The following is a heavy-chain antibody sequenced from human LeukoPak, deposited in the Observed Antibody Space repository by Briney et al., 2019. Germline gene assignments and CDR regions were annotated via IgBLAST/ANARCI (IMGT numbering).Heavy chain of an antibody. V-gene: IGHV3-33*01. CDR2: IWYDGSNK. Sequence: GRSLRLSCAASGFTFSSYGFHWVRQAPGKGLEWVAVIWYDGSNKYYADSVKGRFTISRDNSKNTLYLQMNSLRAEDTAVYYCARDSSRNCGGDCYSRYSQHWGQGTLVTVSS. J-gene: IGHJ1*01. D-gene: IGHD2-21*02. CDR1: GFTFSSYG. CDR3: ARDSSRNCGGDCYSRYSQH.